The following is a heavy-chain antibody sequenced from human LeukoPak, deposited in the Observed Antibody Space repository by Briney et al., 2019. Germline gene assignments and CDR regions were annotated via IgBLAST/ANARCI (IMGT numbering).Heavy chain of an antibody. D-gene: IGHD4-17*01. J-gene: IGHJ4*02. V-gene: IGHV1-18*01. CDR3: AREQDDYGDSFDF. Sequence: ASVKVSCKSYGDSLINYGISWMRQAPGQGLEWMGGVSAYKGNTNYAQKVQGRITMTTDTVTSTAYMELKSLRSDDTAVYFCAREQDDYGDSFDFWGQGTLVTVSS. CDR2: VSAYKGNT. CDR1: GDSLINYG.